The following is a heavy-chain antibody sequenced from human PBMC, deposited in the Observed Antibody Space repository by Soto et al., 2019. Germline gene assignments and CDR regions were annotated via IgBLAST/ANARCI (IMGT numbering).Heavy chain of an antibody. V-gene: IGHV3-23*01. CDR2: ISGSGGST. Sequence: EVQLLESGGGLVQPGGSLRLSCAASGFTFSSYAMSWVRHAPGKGLEWVSAISGSGGSTYYADSVKGRFTISRDNSKNSLYLQMNSLRAEDTAVYYCANSGGWLYYYGMDVWGQGTTVTVSS. CDR3: ANSGGWLYYYGMDV. J-gene: IGHJ6*02. CDR1: GFTFSSYA. D-gene: IGHD3-9*01.